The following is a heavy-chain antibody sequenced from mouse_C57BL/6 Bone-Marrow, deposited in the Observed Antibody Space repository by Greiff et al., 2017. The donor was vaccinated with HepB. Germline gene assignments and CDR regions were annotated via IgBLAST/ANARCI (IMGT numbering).Heavy chain of an antibody. V-gene: IGHV1-81*01. CDR3: ARGTFSTVPHWYFDV. Sequence: VKLVESGAELARPGASVKLSCKASGYTFTSYGISWVKQRTGQGLEWIGEIYPRSGNTYYNEKFKGKATLTADKSSSTAYMELRSLTSEDSAVYFCARGTFSTVPHWYFDVWGTGTTVTVSS. CDR1: GYTFTSYG. CDR2: IYPRSGNT. D-gene: IGHD1-1*01. J-gene: IGHJ1*03.